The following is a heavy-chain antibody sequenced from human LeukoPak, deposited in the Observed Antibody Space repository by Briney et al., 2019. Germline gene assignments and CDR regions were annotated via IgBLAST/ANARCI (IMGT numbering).Heavy chain of an antibody. CDR1: GYIFTSYG. Sequence: ASVKVSCKASGYIFTSYGISWVRQAPGQGLEWMGWISVYNGNTNYAQKLQGRVTMTTDTSTSTAYMELRSLRSDDTAVYYCARWGAQGDWFDPWGQGTLVTVSS. D-gene: IGHD1-26*01. V-gene: IGHV1-18*01. CDR3: ARWGAQGDWFDP. J-gene: IGHJ5*02. CDR2: ISVYNGNT.